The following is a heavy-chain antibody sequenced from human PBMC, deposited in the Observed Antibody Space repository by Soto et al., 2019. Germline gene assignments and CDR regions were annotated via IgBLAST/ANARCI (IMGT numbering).Heavy chain of an antibody. CDR2: ISAYNGNT. Sequence: QVQLVQSGAEVKKPGASVKVSCKASGYTFTSYGISWVRQAPGQGLEWMGWISAYNGNTNYAQKLQGRVTMTTDTSTSTAYMELRSLRSDDTAVYYCARDRARHYYDSSGAPDYCGQGTLVTVSS. V-gene: IGHV1-18*01. CDR3: ARDRARHYYDSSGAPDY. J-gene: IGHJ4*02. CDR1: GYTFTSYG. D-gene: IGHD3-22*01.